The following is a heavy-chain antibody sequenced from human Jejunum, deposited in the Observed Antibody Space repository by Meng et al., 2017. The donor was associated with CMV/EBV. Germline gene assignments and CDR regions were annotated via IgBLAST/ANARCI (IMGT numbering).Heavy chain of an antibody. J-gene: IGHJ4*02. CDR1: GFSFSDYY. V-gene: IGHV3-11*05. Sequence: VQVVESGGCLVETGGSLRLSCKASGFSFSDYYMTWIRRTPGKGPEWLAYISGSSTGTNYADSVKGRFTISRDNVNNLLYLQMNSLRADDTAVYYCTRDPRACDYWGQGTLVTVSS. CDR2: ISGSSTGT. CDR3: TRDPRACDY.